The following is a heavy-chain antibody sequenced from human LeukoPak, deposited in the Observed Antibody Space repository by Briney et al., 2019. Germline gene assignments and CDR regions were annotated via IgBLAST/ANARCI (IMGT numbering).Heavy chain of an antibody. V-gene: IGHV3-23*01. CDR3: ARGTTTVTTLGDY. CDR1: GFTFSSYA. Sequence: PGGSLRLSCAASGFTFSSYAMSWVRQAPGKGLEWVSAISGSGGSTYYADSVKGRFTISRDNAKNSLYLQMNSLRAEDTAVYYCARGTTTVTTLGDYWGQGTLVTVS. CDR2: ISGSGGST. J-gene: IGHJ4*02. D-gene: IGHD4-17*01.